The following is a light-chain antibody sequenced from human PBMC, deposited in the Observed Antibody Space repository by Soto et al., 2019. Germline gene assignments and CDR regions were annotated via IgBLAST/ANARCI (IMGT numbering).Light chain of an antibody. CDR2: DVT. Sequence: QSALTQPRSVSGSPGQSVTISCTGTSSDVCGYNYVSWYEQHPVKAPKLMIYDVTKRPSGVPDRFSGSKSGNTASLTISGLQAEDEADYYGCSYAGSYTWVFGTGTKLTVL. V-gene: IGLV2-11*01. J-gene: IGLJ1*01. CDR3: CSYAGSYTWV. CDR1: SSDVCGYNY.